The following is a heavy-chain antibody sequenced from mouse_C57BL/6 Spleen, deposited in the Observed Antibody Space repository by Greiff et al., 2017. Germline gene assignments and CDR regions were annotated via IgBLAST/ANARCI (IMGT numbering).Heavy chain of an antibody. CDR1: GYAFSSSW. J-gene: IGHJ3*01. Sequence: VKLQESGPELVKPGASVKISCKASGYAFSSSWMNWVKQRPGKGLEWIGRIYPGDGDTNYNGKFKGKATLTADKSSSTAYMQLSSLTSEDSAVYFCARETAQASWFAYWGQGTLVTVSA. CDR2: IYPGDGDT. V-gene: IGHV1-82*01. D-gene: IGHD3-2*02. CDR3: ARETAQASWFAY.